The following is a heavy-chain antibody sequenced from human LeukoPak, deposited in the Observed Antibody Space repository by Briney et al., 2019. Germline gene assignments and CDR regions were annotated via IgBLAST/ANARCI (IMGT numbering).Heavy chain of an antibody. J-gene: IGHJ5*02. CDR3: ARDRKYLRFLAP. Sequence: KPSETLSLTCAVYGGVFSGYYWGWIRQPPGKGLEWIGEINHSGSTNYNPSLKSRVTISVDTSKNQFSLKLSSVTAADTAVYYCARDRKYLRFLAPWGQGTLVTVSS. CDR1: GGVFSGYY. V-gene: IGHV4-34*01. CDR2: INHSGST. D-gene: IGHD3-3*01.